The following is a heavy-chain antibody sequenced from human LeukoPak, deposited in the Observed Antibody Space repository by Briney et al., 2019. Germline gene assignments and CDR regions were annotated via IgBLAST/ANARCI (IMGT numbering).Heavy chain of an antibody. Sequence: ASVKVSCKTSGYTFTTYGISWVRQAPGQGLEWMGWISPYNGNTDYAQNLQGRLTMTTDTSTSTAYMEVRSLRSDDTAVYYCARATGFGSGIAGARGAPKYYFDYWGQGILVTVSS. CDR2: ISPYNGNT. D-gene: IGHD6-13*01. CDR1: GYTFTTYG. J-gene: IGHJ4*02. CDR3: ARATGFGSGIAGARGAPKYYFDY. V-gene: IGHV1-18*01.